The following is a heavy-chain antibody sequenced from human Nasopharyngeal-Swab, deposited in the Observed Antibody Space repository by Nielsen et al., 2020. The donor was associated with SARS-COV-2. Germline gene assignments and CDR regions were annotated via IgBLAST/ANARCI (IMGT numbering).Heavy chain of an antibody. CDR3: ARGGYSYGYHGMDV. CDR1: GFTFSDYY. CDR2: ISSSSSYT. Sequence: LKISCAASGFTFSDYYMSWIRQAPGKGLEWVSYISSSSSYTNYADSVKGRFTISRDNAKNSLYLQMNSLRAEDTAVYYCARGGYSYGYHGMDVWGQGTTVTVSS. D-gene: IGHD5-18*01. V-gene: IGHV3-11*03. J-gene: IGHJ6*02.